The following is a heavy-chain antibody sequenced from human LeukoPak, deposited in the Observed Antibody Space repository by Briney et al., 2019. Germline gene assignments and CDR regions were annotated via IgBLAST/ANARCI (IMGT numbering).Heavy chain of an antibody. CDR3: ARPLGYCSSTSCPFDH. CDR1: GGTFSSYA. Sequence: SVKVSCKASGGTFSSYAISWVRQAPGQGLEWMGGIIPIFGTANYAQKFQGRVTITADESTSTAYMELSSLRSEDTAVYYCARPLGYCSSTSCPFDHWGQGTLVTVSS. J-gene: IGHJ4*02. V-gene: IGHV1-69*01. D-gene: IGHD2-2*01. CDR2: IIPIFGTA.